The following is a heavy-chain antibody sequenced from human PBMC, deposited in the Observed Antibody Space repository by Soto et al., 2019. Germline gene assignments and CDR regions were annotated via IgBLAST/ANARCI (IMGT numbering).Heavy chain of an antibody. V-gene: IGHV3-7*04. CDR3: SGGVGDAI. CDR2: TNQDGSAK. J-gene: IGHJ4*02. D-gene: IGHD1-26*01. CDR1: GFSFRSDW. Sequence: EDQLVESGGGLVQPGGSLRLTCAVSGFSFRSDWMNWVRQAPGKGLEWVAHTNQDGSAKYYLDSVKGRFTIFRDNAKNSLYLQMNSRRAEDTAVYYCSGGVGDAIWGQGTLVTVSS.